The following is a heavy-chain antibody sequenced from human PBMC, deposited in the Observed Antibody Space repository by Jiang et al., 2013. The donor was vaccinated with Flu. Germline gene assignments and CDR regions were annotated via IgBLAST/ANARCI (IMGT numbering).Heavy chain of an antibody. CDR3: ASRGTTHDY. D-gene: IGHD4-11*01. J-gene: IGHJ4*02. CDR2: IYYSGST. Sequence: LEWIGSIYYSGSTYYNPSLKSRVTISVDTSKNQFSLKLSSVTAADTAVYYCASRGTTHDYWGQGTLVTVSS. V-gene: IGHV4-39*01.